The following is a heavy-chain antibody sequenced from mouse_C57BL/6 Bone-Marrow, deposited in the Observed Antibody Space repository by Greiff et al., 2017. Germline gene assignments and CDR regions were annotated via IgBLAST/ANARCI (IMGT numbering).Heavy chain of an antibody. CDR3: TTGYYDV. Sequence: VQLQQSGAELVRPGASVKLSCTASGFNIKDDYMHWVKQRPEQGLEWIGWIDPENGDTEYASKFQGKATITADTSSNTPYLQLSSLTSEDTAVYYCTTGYYDVWGTGTTVTVSS. J-gene: IGHJ1*03. V-gene: IGHV14-4*01. CDR2: IDPENGDT. CDR1: GFNIKDDY.